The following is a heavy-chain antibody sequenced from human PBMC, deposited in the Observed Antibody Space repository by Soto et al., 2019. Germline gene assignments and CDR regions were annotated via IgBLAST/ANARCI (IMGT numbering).Heavy chain of an antibody. J-gene: IGHJ4*02. Sequence: QVQLVQSGAEVKKPGSSVKVSCKASGGTFSTYTINWVRQAPGQGLEWMGRIIHVLSIPNYAQKFQGRVTLTADKSTTTVYMELISLRSEDTAGYYCARDAPNSAGFYWGQGPLVTVSS. CDR1: GGTFSTYT. D-gene: IGHD2-15*01. CDR3: ARDAPNSAGFY. CDR2: IIHVLSIP. V-gene: IGHV1-69*08.